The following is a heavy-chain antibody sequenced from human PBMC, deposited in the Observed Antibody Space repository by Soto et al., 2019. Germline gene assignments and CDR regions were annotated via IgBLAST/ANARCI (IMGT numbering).Heavy chain of an antibody. CDR2: IIPIFGTA. D-gene: IGHD6-6*01. CDR3: ASQQLGPSYDYGMDV. CDR1: GGTFSSYA. J-gene: IGHJ6*02. Sequence: QVQLVQSGAEVKKPGSSVKVSCKASGGTFSSYAISWVRQAPGQGLEWMGGIIPIFGTANYAQKFQGRVTMTSDESTSTAYMELSSLRSEDTAVDYCASQQLGPSYDYGMDVWGQGTTVTVSS. V-gene: IGHV1-69*05.